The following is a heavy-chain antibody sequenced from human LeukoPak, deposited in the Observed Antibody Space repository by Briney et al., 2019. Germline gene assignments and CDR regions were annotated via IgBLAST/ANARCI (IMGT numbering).Heavy chain of an antibody. CDR3: AKGRDYYDSR. V-gene: IGHV3-49*04. J-gene: IGHJ4*02. D-gene: IGHD3-22*01. Sequence: GGSLRLSCTASGFTFGDYSMSWVRQAPGKGLEWVGFIRSKAYGGTTEYAASVKGRFTISRDDSKSIACLQMNSLRAEDTAVYYCAKGRDYYDSRWGQGTLVTVSS. CDR1: GFTFGDYS. CDR2: IRSKAYGGTT.